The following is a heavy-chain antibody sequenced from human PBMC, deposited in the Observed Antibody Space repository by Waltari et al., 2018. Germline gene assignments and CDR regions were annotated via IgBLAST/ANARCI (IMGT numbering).Heavy chain of an antibody. CDR3: AKDLAVAANYYYGMDV. V-gene: IGHV3-9*01. D-gene: IGHD6-19*01. CDR2: SSWNSGSI. Sequence: EVQLVESGGGLVQPGRSLRLSCAASGFTFDDYSMHWVRQAPGKVLEWVSGSSWNSGSIGYADSVKGRFTISRDNAKNSLYLQMNSLRAEDTALYYCAKDLAVAANYYYGMDVWGQGTTVTVSS. CDR1: GFTFDDYS. J-gene: IGHJ6*02.